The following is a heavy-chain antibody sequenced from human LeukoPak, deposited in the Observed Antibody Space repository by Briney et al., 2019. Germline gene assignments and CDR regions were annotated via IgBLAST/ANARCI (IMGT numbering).Heavy chain of an antibody. CDR2: IDSDGSDT. D-gene: IGHD4/OR15-4a*01. J-gene: IGHJ4*02. Sequence: PGGSLRLSCAASGFTFSSSWMYWVRQAPGKGLVWVSRIDSDGSDTTYADSVKGRFTISRDNAKNTLYLQMNSLRAEDTAVYYCARSVRDYGPEYYFDYWGQGTLVTVSS. CDR3: ARSVRDYGPEYYFDY. V-gene: IGHV3-74*01. CDR1: GFTFSSSW.